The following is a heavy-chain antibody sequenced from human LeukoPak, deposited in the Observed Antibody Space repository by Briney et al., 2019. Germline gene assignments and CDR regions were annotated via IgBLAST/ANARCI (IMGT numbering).Heavy chain of an antibody. V-gene: IGHV1-18*01. J-gene: IGHJ4*02. D-gene: IGHD3-3*01. Sequence: ASVKVSCKASGYTFTSYGISWVRQAPGQGLEWMGWISAYNGNTNYAQKLQGRVAMTTDTSTSTAYMELRSLRSDDTAVYYCARDLNDFWSGYPDAFDYWGQGTLVTVSP. CDR2: ISAYNGNT. CDR3: ARDLNDFWSGYPDAFDY. CDR1: GYTFTSYG.